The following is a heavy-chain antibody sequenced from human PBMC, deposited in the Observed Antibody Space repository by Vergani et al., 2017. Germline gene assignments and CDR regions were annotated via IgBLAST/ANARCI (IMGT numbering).Heavy chain of an antibody. D-gene: IGHD4-17*01. J-gene: IGHJ4*02. CDR2: IYYSGST. CDR1: GGSISSYY. CDR3: ACQPLVTTVTTGIGFDY. V-gene: IGHV4-59*01. Sequence: QVQLQESGPGLVKPSGTLSLTCTVSGGSISSYYWSWIRQPPGKGLEWIGYIYYSGSTNYNPSLKSRVTISVDTSKNQFSLKLSSVTAAVTAVYYCACQPLVTTVTTGIGFDYWGQGTLVTVSS.